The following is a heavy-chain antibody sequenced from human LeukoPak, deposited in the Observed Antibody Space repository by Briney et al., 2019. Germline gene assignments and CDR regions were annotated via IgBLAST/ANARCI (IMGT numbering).Heavy chain of an antibody. CDR2: IKTGGSEK. V-gene: IGHV3-7*01. J-gene: IGHJ1*01. CDR3: ATYSSLNRREFQF. CDR1: GFTFSNYW. D-gene: IGHD3-22*01. Sequence: GGSLRLSCEGSGFTFSNYWMGWVRQAPGKGLQWVANIKTGGSEKYYVDSVKGRFTISRDNAKNSLYLQMNSLRAEDTAVYYCATYSSLNRREFQFWGQCTLLTVSS.